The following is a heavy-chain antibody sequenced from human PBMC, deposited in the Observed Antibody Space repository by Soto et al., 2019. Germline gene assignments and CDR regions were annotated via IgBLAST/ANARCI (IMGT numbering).Heavy chain of an antibody. J-gene: IGHJ5*02. V-gene: IGHV3-23*01. Sequence: PGGSLRLSCAASAFTFSSYAMSWVRQAPGKGLEWVSGISGSGGRTYYADSVRGRFTISRDNSKNTLYLQMNSLRAEDTAVYYCAKYTISWYSWLDPWGQGTLVTVYS. CDR2: ISGSGGRT. CDR1: AFTFSSYA. CDR3: AKYTISWYSWLDP. D-gene: IGHD6-13*01.